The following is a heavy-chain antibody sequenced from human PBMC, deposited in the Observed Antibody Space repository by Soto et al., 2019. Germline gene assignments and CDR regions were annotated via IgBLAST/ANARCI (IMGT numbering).Heavy chain of an antibody. V-gene: IGHV1-46*01. CDR2: INPSGGST. Sequence: ASVKVSCKASGYTFTSYYMHWVRQAPGQGLEWMGIINPSGGSTSYAQKFQGRVTMSVDPSKNQVSLKLTSVTAADTAVYYCGRLQNFINWCFDSWGQGVLVTVSS. CDR1: GYTFTSYY. J-gene: IGHJ4*02. CDR3: GRLQNFINWCFDS. D-gene: IGHD2-15*01.